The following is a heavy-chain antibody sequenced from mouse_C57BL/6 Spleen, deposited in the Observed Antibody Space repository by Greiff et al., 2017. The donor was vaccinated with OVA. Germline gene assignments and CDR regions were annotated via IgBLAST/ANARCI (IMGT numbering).Heavy chain of an antibody. J-gene: IGHJ4*01. CDR2: INPSGGYT. CDR3: ARRPYYGSSYEALDY. V-gene: IGHV1-7*01. CDR1: GYTFTSYW. Sequence: VQLQQSGAELVKPGASVKLSCKASGYTFTSYWMHWVKQRPGQGLEWIGNINPSGGYTKYNQKFKGKATLTADKSATTAYMQLSSLKSEDSAVYYYARRPYYGSSYEALDYWGQGTTVTVSS. D-gene: IGHD1-1*01.